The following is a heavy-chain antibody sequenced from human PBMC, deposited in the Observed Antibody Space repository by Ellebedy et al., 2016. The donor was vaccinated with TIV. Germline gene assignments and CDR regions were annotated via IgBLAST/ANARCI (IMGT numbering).Heavy chain of an antibody. CDR3: ARAWIPYGLDV. J-gene: IGHJ6*02. Sequence: GESLKISCAASGFPFSSFWMSWVRQAPGKGLEWVANTKEDGSEKYYADSVKGRFTISRDNSKSTLYLQMSSLRGEDTAVYYCARAWIPYGLDVWGHGTTVTVSS. V-gene: IGHV3-7*01. D-gene: IGHD5-12*01. CDR1: GFPFSSFW. CDR2: TKEDGSEK.